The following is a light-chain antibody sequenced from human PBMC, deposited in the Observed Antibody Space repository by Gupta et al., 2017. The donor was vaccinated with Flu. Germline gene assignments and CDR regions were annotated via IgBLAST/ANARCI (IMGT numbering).Light chain of an antibody. CDR2: VKN. V-gene: IGLV3-19*01. J-gene: IGLJ2*01. CDR1: SLLNSF. Sequence: GNSLLNSFDSCSQHKPGPAPILVIFVKNIRPSAIRVRFSGSSSRNTTTVTITGAQAEDEADYYCISRYSTDNHHEVFGSGTKLTVL. CDR3: ISRYSTDNHHEV.